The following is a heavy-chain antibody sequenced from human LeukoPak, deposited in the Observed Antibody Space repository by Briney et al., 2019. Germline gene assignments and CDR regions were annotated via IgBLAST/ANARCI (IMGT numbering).Heavy chain of an antibody. V-gene: IGHV1-8*01. CDR3: ARGQVEGSYYVFDY. CDR2: MNPNSGNT. CDR1: GYTFTSYD. J-gene: IGHJ4*02. D-gene: IGHD1-26*01. Sequence: ASVKVPCKASGYTFTSYDINWVRQATGQGLEWMGWMNPNSGNTGYAQKFQGRVTMTRNTSISTAYMELSSLRSEDTAVYYCARGQVEGSYYVFDYWGQGTLVTVSS.